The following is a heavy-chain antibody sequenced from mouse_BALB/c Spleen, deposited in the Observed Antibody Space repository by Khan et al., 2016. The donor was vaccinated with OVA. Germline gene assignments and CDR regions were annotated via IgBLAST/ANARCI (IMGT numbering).Heavy chain of an antibody. V-gene: IGHV5-6-5*01. CDR1: GFTFSNYA. CDR3: ARDYWFAY. CDR2: ISSGDST. Sequence: DVQLVESGGGLVKPGGSLKLSCAASGFTFSNYAMSWVRQSPEKRLEWVASISSGDSTYYPDSVKGRFTISIDNARNIPYLQMSSLRSEDTAMYYCARDYWFAYWGQGTLVTVSA. J-gene: IGHJ3*01.